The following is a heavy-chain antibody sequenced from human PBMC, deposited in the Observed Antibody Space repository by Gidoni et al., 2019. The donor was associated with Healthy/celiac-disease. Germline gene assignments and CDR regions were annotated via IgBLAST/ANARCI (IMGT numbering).Heavy chain of an antibody. CDR3: AKDLRYSSSWFGAMDV. CDR1: GFTFDDYA. CDR2: ISWNSGSI. Sequence: EVQLVESGGGLVQPGRSLSLSCAASGFTFDDYAMHWVRQAPGKGLEWVSGISWNSGSIGYADSVKGRFTISRDNAKNSLYLQMNSLRAEDTALYYCAKDLRYSSSWFGAMDVWGQGTTVTVSS. D-gene: IGHD6-13*01. J-gene: IGHJ6*02. V-gene: IGHV3-9*01.